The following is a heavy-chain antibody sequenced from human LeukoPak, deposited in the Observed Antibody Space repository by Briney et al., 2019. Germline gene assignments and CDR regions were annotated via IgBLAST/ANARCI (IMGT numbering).Heavy chain of an antibody. V-gene: IGHV3-33*06. D-gene: IGHD2-2*01. CDR1: GFTFSSYD. CDR3: AKEMGIIVVVPAALDY. J-gene: IGHJ4*02. CDR2: IGNNGSNI. Sequence: PGRSLRLSCAASGFTFSSYDMHWVRQAPGKGLEWVADIGNNGSNIYYADSVKGRFTISRDNSKNTLYLQMNSLRAEDTAVYYCAKEMGIIVVVPAALDYWGQGTLVTVSS.